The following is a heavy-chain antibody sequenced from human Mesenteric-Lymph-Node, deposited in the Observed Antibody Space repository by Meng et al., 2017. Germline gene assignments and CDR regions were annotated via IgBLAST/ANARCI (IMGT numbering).Heavy chain of an antibody. D-gene: IGHD6-19*01. V-gene: IGHV4-39*07. CDR2: IYYSGST. CDR1: GGSISSYY. J-gene: IGHJ4*02. CDR3: ARDFSRIAVAGLFDY. Sequence: SETLSLTCTVSGGSISSYYWGWIRQPPGKGLEWIGSIYYSGSTYYNPSLKSRVTISVDTSKNQFSLKLSSVTAADTAVYYCARDFSRIAVAGLFDYWGQGTLVTVSS.